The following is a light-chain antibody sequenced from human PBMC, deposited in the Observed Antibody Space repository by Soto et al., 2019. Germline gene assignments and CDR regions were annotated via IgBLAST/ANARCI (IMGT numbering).Light chain of an antibody. CDR3: CSYPGSHTWV. V-gene: IGLV2-11*01. CDR1: NSDIGNYNY. CDR2: DVT. J-gene: IGLJ3*02. Sequence: QSVLTQPASVSGSPGQSVTISCTGTNSDIGNYNYVSWYQQHPGKAPKVMIYDVTKRPSGVPDRFSGSTSGNTASLTISGLQAEDEADYYCCSYPGSHTWVFGGGTKLTVL.